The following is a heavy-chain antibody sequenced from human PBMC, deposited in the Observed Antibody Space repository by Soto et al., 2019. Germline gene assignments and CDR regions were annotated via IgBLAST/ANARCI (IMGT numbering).Heavy chain of an antibody. CDR1: GFTFSSYG. J-gene: IGHJ4*02. Sequence: GGSLRLSCAASGFTFSSYGMHWVRQAPGKGLEWVAVIWYDGSNKYYADSVKGRFTISRDNSKNTLYLQMNSLRAEDTAVYYCARHYDSSGYYYDYWGQGTLVTVSS. CDR3: ARHYDSSGYYYDY. CDR2: IWYDGSNK. D-gene: IGHD3-22*01. V-gene: IGHV3-33*01.